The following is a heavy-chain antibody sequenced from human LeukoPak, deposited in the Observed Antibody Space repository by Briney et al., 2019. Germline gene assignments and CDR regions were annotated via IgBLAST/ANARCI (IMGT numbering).Heavy chain of an antibody. CDR3: ARSLERHWFDP. D-gene: IGHD1-1*01. CDR2: ISAYNGNT. CDR1: GYTFTRYG. Sequence: ASVKVSCKASGYTFTRYGISGVRQAPGQGLEWMGWISAYNGNTNYAQKLQGRVTMTTDTSTSTAYMELRSLRSDDTAVYYCARSLERHWFDPWGQGTLVTVSS. V-gene: IGHV1-18*01. J-gene: IGHJ5*02.